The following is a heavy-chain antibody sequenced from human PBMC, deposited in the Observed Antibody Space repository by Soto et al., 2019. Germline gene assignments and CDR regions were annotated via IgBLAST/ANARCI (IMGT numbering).Heavy chain of an antibody. CDR1: GGSCSGYY. J-gene: IGHJ5*02. V-gene: IGHV4-34*01. CDR3: ARRITMIVVTPARRNWFDP. Sequence: LDTLSLTCAVYGGSCSGYYWSWIGQPPGKGLEWIGEINHSGGTNYNPSLKSRLTISADTSKNQFSLKLSSVTAADTAVYYCARRITMIVVTPARRNWFDPWGQGTLVTVSS. D-gene: IGHD3-22*01. CDR2: INHSGGT.